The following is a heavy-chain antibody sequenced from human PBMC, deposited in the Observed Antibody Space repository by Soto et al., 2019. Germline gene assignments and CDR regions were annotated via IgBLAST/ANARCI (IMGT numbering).Heavy chain of an antibody. Sequence: QVQLMQSGAEVKKPGSSVKVSCKASGGTISTNVISWVRQAPGQGLEWMGEIMPIFAAPNNAQKFQGRLTITADTSTTTVYMELSSLTSEDTAVYFCATGARYCSCGSCYPDDWGQGTLVIVSS. CDR1: GGTISTNV. D-gene: IGHD2-15*01. J-gene: IGHJ4*02. V-gene: IGHV1-69*06. CDR3: ATGARYCSCGSCYPDD. CDR2: IMPIFAAP.